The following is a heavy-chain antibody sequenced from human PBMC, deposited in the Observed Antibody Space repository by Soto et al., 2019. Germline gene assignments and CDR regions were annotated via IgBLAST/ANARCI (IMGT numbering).Heavy chain of an antibody. J-gene: IGHJ4*02. CDR1: GFSFSNYA. CDR3: TRDPYGGSRYYFDS. Sequence: QVQLVESGAGVVQPGKSLRLSCAASGFSFSNYAMHWVRQAPGKGLEWVAVIWYDGSNKYYADSVKGRFTISKDNSQTTVYLQMNSLRAEDTAVYYCTRDPYGGSRYYFDSWGQGTLVTVSS. CDR2: IWYDGSNK. D-gene: IGHD1-26*01. V-gene: IGHV3-33*01.